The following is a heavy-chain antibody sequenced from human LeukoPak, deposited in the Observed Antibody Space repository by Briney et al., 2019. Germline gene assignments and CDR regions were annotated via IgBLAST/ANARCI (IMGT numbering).Heavy chain of an antibody. Sequence: PGGSLRLSCAASGFTFSNYWMHWVRQAPGKGLVWVSRINSDGINTSYADSVKGRFTISRDNAKNTLNLQMNSLRAEDTAVYYCARYYYDSSGYYPNFDYWGQGTLVTVSS. D-gene: IGHD3-22*01. V-gene: IGHV3-74*01. CDR1: GFTFSNYW. CDR2: INSDGINT. J-gene: IGHJ4*02. CDR3: ARYYYDSSGYYPNFDY.